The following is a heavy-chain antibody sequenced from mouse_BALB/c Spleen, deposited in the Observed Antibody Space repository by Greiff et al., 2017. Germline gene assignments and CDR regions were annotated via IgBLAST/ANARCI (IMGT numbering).Heavy chain of an antibody. V-gene: IGHV5-6-5*01. Sequence: EVQRVESGGGLVKPGGSLKLSCAASGFTFSSYAMSWVRQTPEKRLEWVASISSGGSTYYPDSVKGRFTISRDNARNILYLQMSSLRSEDTAMYYCARWGDGSSSAYWGQGTLVTVSA. CDR3: ARWGDGSSSAY. J-gene: IGHJ3*01. CDR1: GFTFSSYA. D-gene: IGHD1-1*01. CDR2: ISSGGST.